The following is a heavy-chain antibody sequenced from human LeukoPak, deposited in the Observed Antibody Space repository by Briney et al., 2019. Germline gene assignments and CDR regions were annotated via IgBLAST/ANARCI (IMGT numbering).Heavy chain of an antibody. V-gene: IGHV3-23*01. Sequence: GSLRLSCAASGFTFSSYAMSWVRQAPGKGLEWVSAIGDNGGDTKYADSMKGRFTISRDNSRNTLYLQLNSLRVEDTAIYYCGRDWKLDYWGQGTLVTVSS. CDR3: GRDWKLDY. J-gene: IGHJ4*02. D-gene: IGHD1-1*01. CDR2: IGDNGGDT. CDR1: GFTFSSYA.